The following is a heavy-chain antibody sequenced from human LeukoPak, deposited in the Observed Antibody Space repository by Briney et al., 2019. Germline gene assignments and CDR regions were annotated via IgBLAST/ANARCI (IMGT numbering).Heavy chain of an antibody. Sequence: SETLSLTCTVSGGSISSSSYYWGWIRQPPGKGLEWIGSIYYSGSTYYNPSLKSRVTISVDTSKNQFSLKLSSVTAADTAVYYCARRRRITMVRGVTEIDYWGQGTLVTVSS. CDR3: ARRRRITMVRGVTEIDY. J-gene: IGHJ4*02. V-gene: IGHV4-39*01. CDR2: IYYSGST. D-gene: IGHD3-10*01. CDR1: GGSISSSSYY.